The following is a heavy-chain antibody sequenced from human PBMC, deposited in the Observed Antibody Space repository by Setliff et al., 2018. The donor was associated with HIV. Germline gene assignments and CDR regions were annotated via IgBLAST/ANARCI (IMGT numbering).Heavy chain of an antibody. J-gene: IGHJ5*02. Sequence: PSETLSLTCSVSGDSIGTYYWNWIRQTPEKRLEWIGFFYYGGSTDYNPALKNRVAISVDTSRNRVSLKMTSVTAADTAVYYCARARLLGGFLSWGRGALVTVSS. V-gene: IGHV4-59*01. D-gene: IGHD7-27*01. CDR1: GDSIGTYY. CDR2: FYYGGST. CDR3: ARARLLGGFLS.